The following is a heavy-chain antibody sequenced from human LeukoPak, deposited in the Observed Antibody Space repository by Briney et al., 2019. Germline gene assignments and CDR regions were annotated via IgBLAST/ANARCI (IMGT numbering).Heavy chain of an antibody. J-gene: IGHJ4*02. CDR2: ISYDGSNK. D-gene: IGHD3-22*01. CDR1: GFTFSSYA. CDR3: ARGLDLYYYDSSGYYLGD. V-gene: IGHV3-30-3*01. Sequence: GGSLRLSCAASGFTFSSYAMHWVRQAPGKGLEWVAVISYDGSNKYYADSVKGRFTISRDNSKNTLYLQMNSLRAEDTAVYYCARGLDLYYYDSSGYYLGDWGQGTLVTVSS.